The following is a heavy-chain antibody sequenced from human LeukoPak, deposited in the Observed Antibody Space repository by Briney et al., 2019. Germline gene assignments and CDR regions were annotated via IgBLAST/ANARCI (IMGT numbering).Heavy chain of an antibody. D-gene: IGHD3-16*02. Sequence: SETLFLTCTVSGGSISSGGYYWSWIRQHPGKGLEWIGYIYYSGSTYYNPSLKSRVTISVDTSKNQFSLKLSSVTAEDTAVYYCARELMITFGGVIVGHYFDYWGQGTLVTVSS. J-gene: IGHJ4*02. CDR3: ARELMITFGGVIVGHYFDY. CDR1: GGSISSGGYY. V-gene: IGHV4-31*03. CDR2: IYYSGST.